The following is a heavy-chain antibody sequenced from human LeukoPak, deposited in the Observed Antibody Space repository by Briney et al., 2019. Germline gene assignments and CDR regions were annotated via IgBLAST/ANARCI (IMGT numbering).Heavy chain of an antibody. CDR2: ISSTGSSI. Sequence: GGSLRLSCAASGFTFSYYTMSWVRQAPGKGLEWVSSISSTGSSINYADSVKGRFTISRDNAKNSVYLQMSSLRVEDTAVYYCARDDGAWSDVHWFDPWGQGTLVTVSS. CDR1: GFTFSYYT. J-gene: IGHJ5*02. D-gene: IGHD1-1*01. V-gene: IGHV3-21*01. CDR3: ARDDGAWSDVHWFDP.